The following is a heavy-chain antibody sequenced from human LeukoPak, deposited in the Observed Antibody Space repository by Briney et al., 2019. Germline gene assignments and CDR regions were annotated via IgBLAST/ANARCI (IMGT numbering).Heavy chain of an antibody. CDR1: GFTFSSYA. CDR3: ARDYFGDYGDYAYFDY. J-gene: IGHJ4*02. D-gene: IGHD4-17*01. Sequence: GRSLRLSCAASGFTFSSYAMHWVRQAPGKGLEWVAVISYDGSNKYYADSVKGRFTSSRDNSKNTLYLQMNSLRAEDTAVYYCARDYFGDYGDYAYFDYWGQGTLVTVSS. CDR2: ISYDGSNK. V-gene: IGHV3-30-3*01.